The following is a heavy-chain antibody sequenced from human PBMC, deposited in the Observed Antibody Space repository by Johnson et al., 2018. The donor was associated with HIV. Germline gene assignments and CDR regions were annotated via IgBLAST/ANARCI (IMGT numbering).Heavy chain of an antibody. V-gene: IGHV3-30-3*01. J-gene: IGHJ3*02. D-gene: IGHD3-3*01. Sequence: QVQLVESGGGVVQPGRSLRLSCAASGFTFSSYALHWVRHAPGKGLQWVAVISYDGSNKYYADSVKGRFTISRDNSKNTLYLQMNSLRAEDTAVYYCARDRRITIFGSGRAVQSNDAFDIWGQGTMVTVSS. CDR1: GFTFSSYA. CDR2: ISYDGSNK. CDR3: ARDRRITIFGSGRAVQSNDAFDI.